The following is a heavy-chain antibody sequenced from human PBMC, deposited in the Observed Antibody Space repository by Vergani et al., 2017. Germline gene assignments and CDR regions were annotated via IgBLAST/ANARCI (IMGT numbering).Heavy chain of an antibody. D-gene: IGHD2-2*02. Sequence: QVQLQQWGAGLLKPSETLSLTCAVYGGSFSGYYWSWIRQPPGKGLEWIGEINHSGSTNYNPSLKSRVTISVDTSKNQFSLKLSSVTDADTAVYYCARVVVPAAIGAFDIWGQGTMVTVSS. V-gene: IGHV4-34*01. CDR3: ARVVVPAAIGAFDI. J-gene: IGHJ3*02. CDR2: INHSGST. CDR1: GGSFSGYY.